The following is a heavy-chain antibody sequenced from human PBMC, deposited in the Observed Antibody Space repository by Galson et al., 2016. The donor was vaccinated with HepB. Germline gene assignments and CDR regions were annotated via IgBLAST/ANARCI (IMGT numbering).Heavy chain of an antibody. CDR3: AKVGGAYYDIFNGVDWYFDL. Sequence: SLRLSCAASGLTFSRYSMNWVRQAPGTGLEWVSSISSGRPYMYSADSVKRRLTISRDNAKNSLYLQMNSLSAEDTAVYYCAKVGGAYYDIFNGVDWYFDLWGRGTLLTVSS. V-gene: IGHV3-21*06. CDR2: ISSGRPYM. D-gene: IGHD3-9*01. CDR1: GLTFSRYS. J-gene: IGHJ2*01.